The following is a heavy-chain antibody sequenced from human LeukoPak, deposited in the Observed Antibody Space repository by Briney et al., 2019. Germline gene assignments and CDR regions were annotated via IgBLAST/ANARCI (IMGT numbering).Heavy chain of an antibody. CDR1: VYTFTSYG. J-gene: IGHJ6*03. V-gene: IGHV1-18*01. CDR2: ISAYNGDT. Sequence: SVKVSCKASVYTFTSYGISWVRQAPGQGLEWMGLISAYNGDTNYAQNLQGRATMTTDTSTTTAYLELRSLKSDDTAVYYCARVAIIHYRVYYYYYMDVWGKGTTVTVSS. D-gene: IGHD3-3*01. CDR3: ARVAIIHYRVYYYYYMDV.